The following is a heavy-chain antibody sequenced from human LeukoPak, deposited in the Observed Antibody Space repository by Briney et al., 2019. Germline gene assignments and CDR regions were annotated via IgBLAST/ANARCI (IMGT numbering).Heavy chain of an antibody. J-gene: IGHJ3*02. CDR2: IWFDGSNK. CDR3: AKGSTVEATSGLYALDI. CDR1: GFTFSRYG. V-gene: IGHV3-30*02. Sequence: GGSLRLSCAASGFTFSRYGMHWVRQAPGKGLEWVAFIWFDGSNKYYADSVKGRFTISRDSSKNTLYLQMNSLRAEDTAVYYCAKGSTVEATSGLYALDIWGQGTMVTVSS. D-gene: IGHD1-26*01.